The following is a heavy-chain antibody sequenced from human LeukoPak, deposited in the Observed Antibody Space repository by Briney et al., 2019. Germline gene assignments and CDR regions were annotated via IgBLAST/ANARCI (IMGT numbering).Heavy chain of an antibody. Sequence: PSQTLSLTCAVSGGSISSGGYSWSWIRQPPGKGLEWIGYVYHSGSTYYNPSLKSRVTISVGRSKNQFSLKLSSVTAADTAVYYCASSSYSSSWYSTGWFDPWGQGTLVTVSS. CDR2: VYHSGST. V-gene: IGHV4-30-2*01. J-gene: IGHJ5*02. CDR3: ASSSYSSSWYSTGWFDP. CDR1: GGSISSGGYS. D-gene: IGHD6-13*01.